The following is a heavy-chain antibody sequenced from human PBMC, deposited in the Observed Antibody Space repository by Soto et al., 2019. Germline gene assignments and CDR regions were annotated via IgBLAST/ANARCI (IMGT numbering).Heavy chain of an antibody. CDR2: IWYDGSNK. CDR1: GFTFSSYG. D-gene: IGHD2-8*01. V-gene: IGHV3-33*01. CDR3: ARDLYVGEDVFDY. Sequence: ESGGGVVQPGRSLRLSCAASGFTFSSYGMHWVRQAPGKGLEWVAVIWYDGSNKYYADSVKGRFTISRDNSKNTLYLQMNSLRAEDTAVYYCARDLYVGEDVFDYWGQGTLVTVSS. J-gene: IGHJ4*02.